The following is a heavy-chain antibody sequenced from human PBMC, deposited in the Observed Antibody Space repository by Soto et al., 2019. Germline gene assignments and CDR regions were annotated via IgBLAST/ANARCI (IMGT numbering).Heavy chain of an antibody. V-gene: IGHV4-4*02. Sequence: QVQLQESGPGLVEPTGTLSLTCAVSGGSISSDNWWSWVRQPPGRGLEWIGEMYHSGSTNYSPSLKCRVTVSVDKSKNQFSLKLTSVTAADTAVYYCARVGRECTGGSCYSVWFDPWGQGTLVTVSS. D-gene: IGHD2-15*01. CDR3: ARVGRECTGGSCYSVWFDP. CDR1: GGSISSDNW. CDR2: MYHSGST. J-gene: IGHJ5*02.